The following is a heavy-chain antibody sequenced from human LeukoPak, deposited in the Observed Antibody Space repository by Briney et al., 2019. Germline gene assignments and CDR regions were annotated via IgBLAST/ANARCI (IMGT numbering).Heavy chain of an antibody. J-gene: IGHJ4*02. CDR2: TNEYGSIT. V-gene: IGHV3-74*01. Sequence: GGSLRLSCVASGFSFSGYWMHWVRQAPGEGLVWVSRTNEYGSITDYADSVKDRFTISRDNAKNTLYLQMNRLRADDSAVYYCARGVAGSRSHWGPGTLVTVSS. D-gene: IGHD3-10*01. CDR1: GFSFSGYW. CDR3: ARGVAGSRSH.